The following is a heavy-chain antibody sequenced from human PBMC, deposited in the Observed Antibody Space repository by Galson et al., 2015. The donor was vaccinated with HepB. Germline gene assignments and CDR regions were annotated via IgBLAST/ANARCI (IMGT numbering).Heavy chain of an antibody. CDR3: ARDERGLYSYAENYFDY. Sequence: SLRLSCAASGFTFSSYAMHWVRQAPGKGLEWVAVISYDGSNKYYADSVKGRFTISRDNSKNTLYLQMNSLRAEDTAVYYCARDERGLYSYAENYFDYWGQGTLVTVSS. CDR1: GFTFSSYA. CDR2: ISYDGSNK. V-gene: IGHV3-30*04. D-gene: IGHD5-18*01. J-gene: IGHJ4*02.